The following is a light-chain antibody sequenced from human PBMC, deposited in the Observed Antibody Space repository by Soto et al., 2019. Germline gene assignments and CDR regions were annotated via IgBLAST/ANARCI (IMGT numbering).Light chain of an antibody. V-gene: IGKV3-15*01. CDR2: GAS. CDR3: QQYGDWPPWT. CDR1: QSVSSN. J-gene: IGKJ1*01. Sequence: EIVLTQSPGTLSLSPGERATLSCRASQSVSSNLAWYQQKPGQAPRLLIYGASTRATGIPARFSGDGSGTEFTLTITSLQSEDFAVYYCQQYGDWPPWTFGQGTKVDIK.